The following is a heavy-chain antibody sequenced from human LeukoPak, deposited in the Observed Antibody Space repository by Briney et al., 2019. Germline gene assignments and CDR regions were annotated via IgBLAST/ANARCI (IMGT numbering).Heavy chain of an antibody. J-gene: IGHJ4*02. CDR2: IYPNSGGT. D-gene: IGHD3-22*01. CDR1: GYTLTDYY. Sequence: ASVKVSCKASGYTLTDYYMHWVRQAPGQGLEWMGRIYPNSGGTNYAQKFQGRVTMTRDTSISTVYMELSRLRSDDTAVYYRARVGYYESSGYYEYWGQGTLVTVSS. CDR3: ARVGYYESSGYYEY. V-gene: IGHV1-2*06.